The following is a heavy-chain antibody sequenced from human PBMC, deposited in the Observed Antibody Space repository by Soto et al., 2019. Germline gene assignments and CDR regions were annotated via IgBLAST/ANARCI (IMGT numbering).Heavy chain of an antibody. D-gene: IGHD6-13*01. V-gene: IGHV3-30*18. CDR2: ISYDGSNK. Sequence: GGSLRLSCAASGFTFSSYGMHWVRQAPGKGLEWVAVISYDGSNKYYADSVKGRFTISRDNSKNTLYLQMNSLRAEDTAVYYCAKDSEGIAANCLDYWGQGTLVTVSS. J-gene: IGHJ4*02. CDR1: GFTFSSYG. CDR3: AKDSEGIAANCLDY.